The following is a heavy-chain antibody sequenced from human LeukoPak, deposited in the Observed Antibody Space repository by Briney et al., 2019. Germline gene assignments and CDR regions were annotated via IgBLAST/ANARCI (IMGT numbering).Heavy chain of an antibody. CDR2: IHSSVTT. D-gene: IGHD5-18*01. J-gene: IGHJ5*02. Sequence: SQTLSLTSTVSGGPISSYYWTWIRQPPGKGLECIGYIHSSVTTNYSPSLTSRVTISIDRSRTQIYLYLTSVTAADTAAYFCARDRPIYSYGAFGGGGWFDPWGQGTLVTVSS. CDR1: GGPISSYY. V-gene: IGHV4-59*01. CDR3: ARDRPIYSYGAFGGGGWFDP.